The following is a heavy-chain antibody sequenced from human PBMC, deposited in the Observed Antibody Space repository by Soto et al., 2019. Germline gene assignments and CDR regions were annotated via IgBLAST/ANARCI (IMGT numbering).Heavy chain of an antibody. CDR1: GYTITNYA. Sequence: QAQLVQSGAEVKKPGASVKVSCKASGYTITNYAIHWVRQAPGQGLEWMGWINAGNGNTKYSQNFLGRVTITRDTSARTAYLELSSLRSEDTAVYFCARSDMTVAAAFNIWGQGTKVTVSS. D-gene: IGHD6-19*01. J-gene: IGHJ3*02. V-gene: IGHV1-3*01. CDR3: ARSDMTVAAAFNI. CDR2: INAGNGNT.